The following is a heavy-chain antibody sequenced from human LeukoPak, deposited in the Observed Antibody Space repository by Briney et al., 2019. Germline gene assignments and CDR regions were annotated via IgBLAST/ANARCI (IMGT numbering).Heavy chain of an antibody. CDR1: GFTFSSYW. CDR3: ARQIRDAFDI. J-gene: IGHJ3*02. Sequence: GGSLRLSCADSGFTFSSYWMSWVRQAPGKGLEWVANIKQDGSEKYYVDSVKGRFTISRDNAKNSLYLQMNSLRAEDTAVYYCARQIRDAFDIWGQGTMVTVSS. CDR2: IKQDGSEK. V-gene: IGHV3-7*04.